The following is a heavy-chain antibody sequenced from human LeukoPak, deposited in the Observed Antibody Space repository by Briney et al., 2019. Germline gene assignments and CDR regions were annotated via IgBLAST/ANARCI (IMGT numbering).Heavy chain of an antibody. CDR3: ARGGRQWLPLDY. CDR1: GGSISSYY. V-gene: IGHV4-59*01. Sequence: PSETLSLTCTVSGGSISSYYWSWIRQPPGKGLEWIGYIFYTGTTNYNPSLKSRVTISVDTPNNQFSLILTSVTAADTAVYYCARGGRQWLPLDYWGQGTQVTVSS. CDR2: IFYTGTT. D-gene: IGHD5-12*01. J-gene: IGHJ4*02.